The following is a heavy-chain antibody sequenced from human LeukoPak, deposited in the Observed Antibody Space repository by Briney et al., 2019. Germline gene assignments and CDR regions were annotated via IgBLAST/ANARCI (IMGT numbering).Heavy chain of an antibody. Sequence: SETLSLTCTVSGGSISSYYWSWIRQPPGKGLEWIGYIYYSGSTNYNPSLKSRVTISVDTSKNQFSLKLSSVTAADTAVYYCARLIPFTSCQTRCSSDHDAFDIWGQGTMVTVSS. CDR3: ARLIPFTSCQTRCSSDHDAFDI. D-gene: IGHD2-2*01. V-gene: IGHV4-59*08. CDR1: GGSISSYY. J-gene: IGHJ3*02. CDR2: IYYSGST.